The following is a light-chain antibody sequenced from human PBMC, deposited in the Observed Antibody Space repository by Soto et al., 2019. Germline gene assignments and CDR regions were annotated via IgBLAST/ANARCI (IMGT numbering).Light chain of an antibody. CDR3: QYRGIWPPGAT. CDR2: DAS. V-gene: IGKV3-11*01. Sequence: ETVLTQSPVTLSLSPGERATLSCRASQSINNYLAWYQQKPGQPPRLLIYDASNRATAIPVRFSGSGSGTDFTLTISSLEPEDSAVYYCQYRGIWPPGATFGGGTKVEIK. CDR1: QSINNY. J-gene: IGKJ4*01.